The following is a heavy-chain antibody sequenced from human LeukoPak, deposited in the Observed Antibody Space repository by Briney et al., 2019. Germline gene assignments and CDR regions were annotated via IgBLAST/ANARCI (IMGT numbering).Heavy chain of an antibody. CDR1: GYTFTGYY. CDR3: AREPYPPPWYYFDY. D-gene: IGHD2-8*02. V-gene: IGHV1-2*02. Sequence: GASVKVSCKASGYTFTGYYIHWVRQAPGQGLEWMGWINPNSGGTSCAQKFQGRVTMTRDTSISTAYMELSRLRSGDTAFYYCAREPYPPPWYYFDYWGQGTLVTVSS. J-gene: IGHJ4*02. CDR2: INPNSGGT.